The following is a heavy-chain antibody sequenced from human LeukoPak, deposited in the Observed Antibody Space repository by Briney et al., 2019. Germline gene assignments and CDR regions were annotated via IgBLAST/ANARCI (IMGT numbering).Heavy chain of an antibody. CDR3: AKDLFEDLSVGATQPNWFDP. CDR1: GFTFSSYG. CDR2: IRYDGSNK. Sequence: GGSLRLSCATSGFTFSSYGMHWVRQAPGKGLEWVAFIRYDGSNKYYADSVMGRFTISRDNSKNTLYLQMNSLRAEDTAVYYCAKDLFEDLSVGATQPNWFDPWGQGTLVTASS. J-gene: IGHJ5*02. V-gene: IGHV3-30*02. D-gene: IGHD1-26*01.